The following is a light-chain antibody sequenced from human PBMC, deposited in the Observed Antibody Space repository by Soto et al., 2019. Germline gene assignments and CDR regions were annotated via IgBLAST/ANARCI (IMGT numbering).Light chain of an antibody. J-gene: IGKJ2*01. V-gene: IGKV3-15*01. CDR3: QQGHNWPLT. CDR1: QSINSE. CDR2: GAS. Sequence: EIVMTQSPATLSLSPGERAALSSRASQSINSELAWYKQKPGQPPRLLIYGASTRATGVPARISGSESGSEFTLTISGLQSEDFAVYYCQQGHNWPLTFGQWTRLEI.